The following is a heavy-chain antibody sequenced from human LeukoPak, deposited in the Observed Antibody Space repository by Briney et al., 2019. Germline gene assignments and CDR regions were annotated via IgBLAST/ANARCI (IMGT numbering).Heavy chain of an antibody. J-gene: IGHJ5*02. Sequence: SETVSLTCTVSGYYISSAYYWGWIRPPPGKGLEWIGSIYHSGSTYYNPSLKSRVTIPVDTSKNQFSLKLSSVTAADTAVYYCARRSSNYAVVDPWGQGTLVTVSS. CDR3: ARRSSNYAVVDP. D-gene: IGHD6-13*01. CDR1: GYYISSAYY. V-gene: IGHV4-38-2*02. CDR2: IYHSGST.